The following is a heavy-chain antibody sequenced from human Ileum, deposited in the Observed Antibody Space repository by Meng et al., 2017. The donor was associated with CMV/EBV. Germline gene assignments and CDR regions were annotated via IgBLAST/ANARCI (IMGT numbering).Heavy chain of an antibody. D-gene: IGHD3-3*01. Sequence: GESLKISCAGSGFTFRNYAMSWVRQAPGKGVEWVAVIYAGGRNTYYADSVKGRFNISRDDSKNMLYMQMKSLKTQDTAVYYCAKGSLEWLYYGMDVWGQGTTVTVSS. V-gene: IGHV3-23*03. CDR2: IYAGGRNT. CDR1: GFTFRNYA. CDR3: AKGSLEWLYYGMDV. J-gene: IGHJ6*02.